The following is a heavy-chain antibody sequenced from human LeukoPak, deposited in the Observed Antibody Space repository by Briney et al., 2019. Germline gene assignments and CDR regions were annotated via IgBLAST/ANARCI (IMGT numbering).Heavy chain of an antibody. CDR2: ICAYNGNT. J-gene: IGHJ6*03. D-gene: IGHD3-3*01. Sequence: ASLKISCRSSGYTFTNYGINWVRQAPGQGLEWRGWICAYNGNTNDAQKFQGRVTMTTDTSTSTAYMELRSLRSDDSLVSQCARDAIDLLGVELLTNMEIWGKGTTVTVSS. CDR1: GYTFTNYG. CDR3: ARDAIDLLGVELLTNMEI. V-gene: IGHV1-18*01.